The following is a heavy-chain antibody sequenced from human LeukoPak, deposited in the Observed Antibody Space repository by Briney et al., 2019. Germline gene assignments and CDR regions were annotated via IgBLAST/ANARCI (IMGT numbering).Heavy chain of an antibody. J-gene: IGHJ4*02. Sequence: GGSLRLSCAASGFTVSSNYMSWVRQAPGKGLEWVSVIYSGGSTYYADSVKGRFTISRDNSKNTLYLQMNSLRAEDTAVYYCARDFIAAAGRSFEYWGQGTLVTVSS. D-gene: IGHD6-13*01. V-gene: IGHV3-53*01. CDR3: ARDFIAAAGRSFEY. CDR2: IYSGGST. CDR1: GFTVSSNY.